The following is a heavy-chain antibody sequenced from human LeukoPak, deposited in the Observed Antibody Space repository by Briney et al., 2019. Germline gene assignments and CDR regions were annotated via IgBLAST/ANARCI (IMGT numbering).Heavy chain of an antibody. J-gene: IGHJ4*02. CDR3: ARGGPYSTSSGGVDY. D-gene: IGHD6-6*01. Sequence: ASVNVSCKASGYTFTAYYMHWVRQAPGQGLEWMGWINPNSGGTNYAQKFQGMVTMTRDTSISTAYMELIRLRSEDTAVYYCARGGPYSTSSGGVDYWGQGTLVTVSS. CDR2: INPNSGGT. CDR1: GYTFTAYY. V-gene: IGHV1-2*02.